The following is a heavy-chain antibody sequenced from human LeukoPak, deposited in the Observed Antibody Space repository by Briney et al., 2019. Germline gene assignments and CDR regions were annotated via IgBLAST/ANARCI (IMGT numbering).Heavy chain of an antibody. Sequence: GGSLRLSCAASGFTFSSYTMNWVRQAPGKGLEWVSDINLSSSNIYYADSVRGRFTISRDNAKNSLFLQMNSLSAEDTAVYYCARGPQLHDAFDIWGQGTMVAVSS. J-gene: IGHJ3*02. CDR1: GFTFSSYT. CDR3: ARGPQLHDAFDI. D-gene: IGHD1-26*01. V-gene: IGHV3-48*04. CDR2: INLSSSNI.